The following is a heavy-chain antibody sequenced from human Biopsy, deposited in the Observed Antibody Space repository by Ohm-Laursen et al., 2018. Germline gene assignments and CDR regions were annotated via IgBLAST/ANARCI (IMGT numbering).Heavy chain of an antibody. CDR1: GGSISGSS. D-gene: IGHD6-19*01. CDR2: ISYSRDT. CDR3: SKHGSGWTGDDAFHI. J-gene: IGHJ3*02. V-gene: IGHV4-59*08. Sequence: TLSLTCTVSGGSISGSSWSWIRQAPGKGLEWIGYISYSRDTNSNPSLKSRITISVDTSKNQFPRKLTSVTAADTAVYYCSKHGSGWTGDDAFHIWGQGTMVTASS.